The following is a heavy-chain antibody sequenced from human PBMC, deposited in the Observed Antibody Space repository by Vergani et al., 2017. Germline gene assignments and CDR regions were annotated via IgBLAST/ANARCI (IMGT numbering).Heavy chain of an antibody. V-gene: IGHV3-43D*04. CDR1: GFTVSSNY. D-gene: IGHD1-7*01. J-gene: IGHJ6*03. Sequence: EVQLVNTGGGLIQPGGSLRLSCAASGFTVSSNYMSWVRQAPGKGLEWVSLISWDGGSTYYADSVKGRFTISRDNSKNSLYLQMNSLRAEDTALYYCAKDGWNYAPTYYYYMDVWGKGTTVTVSS. CDR2: ISWDGGST. CDR3: AKDGWNYAPTYYYYMDV.